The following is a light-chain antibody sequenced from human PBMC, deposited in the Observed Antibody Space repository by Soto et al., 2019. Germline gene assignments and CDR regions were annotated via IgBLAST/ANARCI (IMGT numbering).Light chain of an antibody. CDR2: GNS. Sequence: QSVLTQPPSMSGAPGQRVNISCAGSSSNIGAGYDVHWYQQLPGTAPKLPSHGNSHRPSGVPDRFSGSKSGTSASLAITGLQAEDEADYYCQSYDSSLSGLGVFGGGTKLTVL. CDR1: SSNIGAGYD. J-gene: IGLJ3*02. CDR3: QSYDSSLSGLGV. V-gene: IGLV1-40*01.